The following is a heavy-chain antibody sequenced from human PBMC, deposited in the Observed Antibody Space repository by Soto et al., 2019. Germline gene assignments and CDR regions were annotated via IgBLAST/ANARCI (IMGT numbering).Heavy chain of an antibody. CDR3: ARGLDSSWSDYYYGMDV. V-gene: IGHV1-69*13. J-gene: IGHJ6*02. Sequence: SVKVSCKASGGTFSSYAISWVRQAPGQGLEWMGGIIPIFGTANYAQKFQGRVTITADESTSTAYMELSSLRSEDTAVYYCARGLDSSWSDYYYGMDVWGQGTTVTVSS. CDR2: IIPIFGTA. CDR1: GGTFSSYA. D-gene: IGHD6-6*01.